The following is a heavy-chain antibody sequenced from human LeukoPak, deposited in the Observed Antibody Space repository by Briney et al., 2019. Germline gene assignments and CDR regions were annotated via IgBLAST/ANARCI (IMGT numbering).Heavy chain of an antibody. CDR3: ARRGALYYYGSGDDAFDI. Sequence: PSETLSLTCTVSGGSISSSSYYWGWIRQPPGKGLEWIGSIYYSGSTYYNPSLKSRVTISVDTSKNQFSLKLSSVTAADTAVYYCARRGALYYYGSGDDAFDIWGQGTMVTVSS. D-gene: IGHD3-10*01. V-gene: IGHV4-39*01. J-gene: IGHJ3*02. CDR1: GGSISSSSYY. CDR2: IYYSGST.